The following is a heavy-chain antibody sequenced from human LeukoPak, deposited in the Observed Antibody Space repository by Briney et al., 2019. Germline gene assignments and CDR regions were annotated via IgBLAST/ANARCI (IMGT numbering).Heavy chain of an antibody. D-gene: IGHD5-18*01. CDR2: TFYSGST. CDR1: GGSISSYY. Sequence: PSETLSLTCTVSGGSISSYYWSWIRQPPGKGLEWIGFTFYSGSTNFNPSPKSRVTISVDTSKNQFSLKLNSVTAADTAVYYCARDRSYGYFDYWGQGTLVTVSS. CDR3: ARDRSYGYFDY. J-gene: IGHJ4*02. V-gene: IGHV4-59*01.